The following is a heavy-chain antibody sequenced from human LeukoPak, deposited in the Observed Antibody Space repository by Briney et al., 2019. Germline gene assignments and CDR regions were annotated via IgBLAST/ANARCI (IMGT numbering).Heavy chain of an antibody. CDR2: VNPNSGGT. CDR1: GYTFTGYY. V-gene: IGHV1-2*02. D-gene: IGHD3-10*01. J-gene: IGHJ5*02. CDR3: ARGGYYYGSGQYNWFDP. Sequence: ASMKVSCKASGYTFTGYYMHWVRQAPGQGLEWMGWVNPNSGGTNYAQKFQGRVTMTRDTSISTAYMELSRLRSDDTAVYYCARGGYYYGSGQYNWFDPWGQGTLVTVSS.